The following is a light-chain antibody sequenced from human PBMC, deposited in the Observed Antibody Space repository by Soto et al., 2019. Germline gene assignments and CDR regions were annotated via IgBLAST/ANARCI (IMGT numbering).Light chain of an antibody. CDR2: SNN. J-gene: IGLJ3*02. Sequence: QSVLTQPPSASGTPGQRVTNSCSGSSSNIGSNTVNWYQQLPGTAPKLLIYSNNQRPSGVPDRFSGSRSGTSASLAISGLQSEDEGDYYCAAWDDSLNGRGVFGGGTQLTVL. CDR1: SSNIGSNT. V-gene: IGLV1-44*01. CDR3: AAWDDSLNGRGV.